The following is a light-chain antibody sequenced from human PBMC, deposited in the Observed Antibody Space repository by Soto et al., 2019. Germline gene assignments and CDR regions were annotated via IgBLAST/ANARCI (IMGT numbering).Light chain of an antibody. CDR3: QQYNTWPLIT. Sequence: EIVMTQSPGTLSVSPGERATLSYRASQTVSRHLAWYQQKPGQAPRLLIFGASTRATGIPDRFSGSGSGTDCTLTISFLQSEDFAVYYCQQYNTWPLITFGPGTRLDIK. J-gene: IGKJ5*01. CDR2: GAS. V-gene: IGKV3-15*01. CDR1: QTVSRH.